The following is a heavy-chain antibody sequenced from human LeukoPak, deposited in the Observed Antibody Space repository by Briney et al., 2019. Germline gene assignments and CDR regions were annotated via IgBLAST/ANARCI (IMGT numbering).Heavy chain of an antibody. CDR3: ARDYGSGSPRYYYYMDV. V-gene: IGHV4-4*07. D-gene: IGHD3-10*01. J-gene: IGHJ6*03. Sequence: SETLSLACTVSGGSISSYYWSWIRQPAGKGLEWIGRIYTSGSTNYNPSLKGRVTMSVDTSKNQFSLKLSSVTAADTAVYYCARDYGSGSPRYYYYMDVWGKGTTVTISS. CDR2: IYTSGST. CDR1: GGSISSYY.